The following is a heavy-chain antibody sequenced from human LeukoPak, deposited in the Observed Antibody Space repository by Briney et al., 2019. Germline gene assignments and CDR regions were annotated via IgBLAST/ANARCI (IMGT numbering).Heavy chain of an antibody. V-gene: IGHV3-30*18. D-gene: IGHD6-13*01. CDR1: GVTLSSYG. J-gene: IGHJ4*02. CDR3: AKDSSRWAFDS. CDR2: TSYDGSNE. Sequence: GGSLRLSCTASGVTLSSYGMHWVRQAPGKGLEWVAVTSYDGSNEYYADSMKGRLTVSRDNSKNTLYLQMNGLRTEDTAVYYCAKDSSRWAFDSWGQGTLVTVSS.